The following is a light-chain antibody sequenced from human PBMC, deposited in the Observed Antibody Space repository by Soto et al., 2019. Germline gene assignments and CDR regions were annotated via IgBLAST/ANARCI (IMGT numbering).Light chain of an antibody. Sequence: DFQMTQSPSTLSASVGDRVTITCRASQNIRSRLAWFQQKPGKAPKLLIYDASSLESGVPQRFSGSGSGTEITLTISSLQTDDFSTYYCLQNFNFPWTFGQGTKVEIK. J-gene: IGKJ1*01. CDR1: QNIRSR. CDR2: DAS. V-gene: IGKV1-5*01. CDR3: LQNFNFPWT.